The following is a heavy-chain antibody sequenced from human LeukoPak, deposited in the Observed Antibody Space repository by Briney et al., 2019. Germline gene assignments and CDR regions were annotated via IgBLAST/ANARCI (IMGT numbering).Heavy chain of an antibody. V-gene: IGHV1-46*03. CDR3: ARDACVSTYYYDSSGRHFDY. CDR2: INPSGGST. CDR1: GYTFTSYY. Sequence: ASVKVSCKASGYTFTSYYMHWVRQPPGQGLEWMGIINPSGGSTSYAHKFQGRVTMTRDTSTSTVYMELSSLRSEDTAVYYCARDACVSTYYYDSSGRHFDYWGQGTLVTVSS. J-gene: IGHJ4*02. D-gene: IGHD3-22*01.